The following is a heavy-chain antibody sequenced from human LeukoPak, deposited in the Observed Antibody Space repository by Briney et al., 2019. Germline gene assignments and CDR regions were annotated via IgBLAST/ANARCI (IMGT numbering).Heavy chain of an antibody. Sequence: PGGSLRLSCAASGFTFSSYWMHWVRQVPGKGLVWVARINTYGTSTTYGDSVEGRFTISRDNAKNTLYLEMNSLRDDDTAVYYCARGSTTVTTKDWFDPWGQGTQVTV. J-gene: IGHJ5*02. CDR3: ARGSTTVTTKDWFDP. D-gene: IGHD4-17*01. CDR1: GFTFSSYW. CDR2: INTYGTST. V-gene: IGHV3-74*03.